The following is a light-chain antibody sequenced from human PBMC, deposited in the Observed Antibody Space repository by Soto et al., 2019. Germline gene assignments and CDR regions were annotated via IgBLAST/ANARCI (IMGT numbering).Light chain of an antibody. CDR1: SSDVGAYDY. CDR3: TSYTTSSTYV. V-gene: IGLV2-14*01. J-gene: IGLJ1*01. CDR2: EVN. Sequence: QSALPQPASVSGSPGQSITISCTGTSSDVGAYDYVSWYQQSPGKAPKVMIYEVNNRPSGVSDRLSGSKSGNTASLTISGLQAEDEADYYCTSYTTSSTYVFGTGTKVTVL.